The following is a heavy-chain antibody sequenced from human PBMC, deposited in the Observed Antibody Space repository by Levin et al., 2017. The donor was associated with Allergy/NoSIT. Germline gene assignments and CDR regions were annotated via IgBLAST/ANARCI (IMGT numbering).Heavy chain of an antibody. CDR3: ARGGAARPDY. Sequence: GESLKISCAASGFTFSNYGMNWVRPAPGKGLEWVSYISSSSGTITYADSVKGRFTISRDNAKNSLYLQLNSLRAEDTAVYYCARGGAARPDYWGQGTLVTVSS. J-gene: IGHJ4*02. CDR2: ISSSSGTI. D-gene: IGHD6-6*01. CDR1: GFTFSNYG. V-gene: IGHV3-48*01.